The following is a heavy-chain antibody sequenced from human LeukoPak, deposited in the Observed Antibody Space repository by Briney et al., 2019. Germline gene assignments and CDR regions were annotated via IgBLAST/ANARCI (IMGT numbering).Heavy chain of an antibody. CDR1: GYSISSGYY. CDR2: IYHSGST. Sequence: SETLSLTCTVSGYSISSGYYWGWIRQPPGKGLEWIGRIYHSGSTNYKPSLKSRVTISVDTSKNQFSLKLSSVTSADTAVYYCARVSSSWYQDWYFDLWGRGTLVTVSS. J-gene: IGHJ2*01. V-gene: IGHV4-38-2*02. D-gene: IGHD6-13*01. CDR3: ARVSSSWYQDWYFDL.